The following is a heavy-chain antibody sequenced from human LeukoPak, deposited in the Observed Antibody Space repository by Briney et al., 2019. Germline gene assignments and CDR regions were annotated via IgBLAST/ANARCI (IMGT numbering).Heavy chain of an antibody. Sequence: SETLSLTCTVSGGSISSYYWSWIRQPPGKGLEWIGYNYYSGSTNYNPSLKSRVTISVDTSKNQFSLKLSSVTAADTAVYYCASLDPWRYGMDVWGKGTTVTVSS. D-gene: IGHD3-9*01. CDR2: NYYSGST. J-gene: IGHJ6*04. V-gene: IGHV4-59*01. CDR1: GGSISSYY. CDR3: ASLDPWRYGMDV.